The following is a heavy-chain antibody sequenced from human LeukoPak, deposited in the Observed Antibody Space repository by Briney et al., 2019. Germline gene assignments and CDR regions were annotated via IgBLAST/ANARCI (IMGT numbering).Heavy chain of an antibody. CDR3: ARITMVRGVIIIDY. Sequence: ASVKVSCKASGYTFTSYDINWVRQATGQGLEWMGWMNPNSGNTGYAQKFQGRVTMTRNTSISTAYMELSSLRSEDTAVYYCARITMVRGVIIIDYWGQGTLVTVSS. CDR1: GYTFTSYD. CDR2: MNPNSGNT. J-gene: IGHJ4*02. V-gene: IGHV1-8*01. D-gene: IGHD3-10*01.